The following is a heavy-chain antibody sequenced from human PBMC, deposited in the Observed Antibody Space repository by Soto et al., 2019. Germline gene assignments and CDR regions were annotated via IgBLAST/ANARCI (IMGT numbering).Heavy chain of an antibody. CDR1: GYTFTSYY. D-gene: IGHD2-15*01. V-gene: IGHV1-46*01. J-gene: IGHJ6*02. CDR2: INPSGGST. CDR3: ARGPLRGRISSYGMDV. Sequence: ASVKVSCKASGYTFTSYYMHWVRQAPGQGLEWMGIINPSGGSTSYAQKFQGRVTMTRDTSTSTVYMELSSLRSEDTAVYYCARGPLRGRISSYGMDVWGQGTTVTVSS.